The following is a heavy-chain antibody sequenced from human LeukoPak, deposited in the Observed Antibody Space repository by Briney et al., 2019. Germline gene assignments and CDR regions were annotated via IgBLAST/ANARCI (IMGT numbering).Heavy chain of an antibody. V-gene: IGHV3-23*01. D-gene: IGHD3-16*01. J-gene: IGHJ6*02. CDR2: ISGSGGST. CDR1: GFTFSSYA. Sequence: TGGSLRLSCAASGFTFSSYAMSWVRQAPGKGLEWVSAISGSGGSTYYADSVKGRFTISRDNSKNTLYLQMNSLRAEDTAVYYCAKAVVPRGGYYYGMDVWGQGTTVTVSS. CDR3: AKAVVPRGGYYYGMDV.